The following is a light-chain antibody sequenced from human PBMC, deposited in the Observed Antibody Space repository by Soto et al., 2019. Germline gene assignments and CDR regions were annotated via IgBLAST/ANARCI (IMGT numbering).Light chain of an antibody. CDR1: SSDIGAYNY. Sequence: QSALTQPASVSGSPGQSITISCTGTSSDIGAYNYVSWYQQHPGKAPKLMIYDVNIRPSVVSNRFSGSKSGNTASLTISGLPAEDEADYYCTSWTTSTTMIFGGGTKVNVL. CDR3: TSWTTSTTMI. J-gene: IGLJ2*01. CDR2: DVN. V-gene: IGLV2-14*03.